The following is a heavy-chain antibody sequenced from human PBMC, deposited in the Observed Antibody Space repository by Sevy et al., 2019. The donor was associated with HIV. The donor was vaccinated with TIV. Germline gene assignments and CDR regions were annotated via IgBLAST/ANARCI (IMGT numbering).Heavy chain of an antibody. D-gene: IGHD4-17*01. J-gene: IGHJ6*02. CDR1: GFALSDYY. V-gene: IGHV3-11*01. CDR3: ARDHVKDGDLGDYYYFAMDV. CDR2: ISDGDDAI. Sequence: GSLRLSCAGSGFALSDYYMSWIRQAPGKGLEWLSYISDGDDAIYYADSVKGRFTISRDNAKNSLFLQMNSLRVEDTAVYYCARDHVKDGDLGDYYYFAMDVWGQGTTVTVSS.